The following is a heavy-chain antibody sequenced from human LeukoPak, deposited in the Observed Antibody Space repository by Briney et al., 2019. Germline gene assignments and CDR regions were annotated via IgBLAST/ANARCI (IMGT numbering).Heavy chain of an antibody. Sequence: SETLSLTCAVSGDSISSRNWWSWVRQPPGKGLEWIGEIHHSGSTNYNPSLKSRVTISVDKSKNQFSLKLTSVTAADAAVYYCARDDSSSSLDYWGQGTLVAVSA. CDR1: GDSISSRNW. J-gene: IGHJ4*02. D-gene: IGHD6-6*01. CDR2: IHHSGST. CDR3: ARDDSSSSLDY. V-gene: IGHV4-4*02.